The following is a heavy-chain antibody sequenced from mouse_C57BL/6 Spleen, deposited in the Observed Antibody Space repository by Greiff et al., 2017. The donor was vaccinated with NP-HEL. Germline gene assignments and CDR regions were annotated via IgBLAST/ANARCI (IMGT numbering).Heavy chain of an antibody. V-gene: IGHV5-17*01. Sequence: EVQRVESGGGLVKPGGSLKLSCAASGFTFSDYGMHWVRQAPEKGLEWVAYISSGSSTIYYADTVKGRFTISRDNAKNNLFLQMTSLRSEDTAMYYGARPTPFTTVVARAMDYWGQGTSVTVSS. J-gene: IGHJ4*01. CDR3: ARPTPFTTVVARAMDY. CDR1: GFTFSDYG. D-gene: IGHD1-1*01. CDR2: ISSGSSTI.